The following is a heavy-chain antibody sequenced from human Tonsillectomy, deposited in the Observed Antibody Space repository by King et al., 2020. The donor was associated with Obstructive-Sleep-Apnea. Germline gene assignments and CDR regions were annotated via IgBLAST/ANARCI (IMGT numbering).Heavy chain of an antibody. Sequence: QLQESGPGLVKPSETLSLTCTVSGGSISSSSYYWGWIRQPPGKGLEWIGSSHYSGSTYYNPSLKSRVTISVDTSKNQFSLRLSSVSAADTAVYYCARGNFNGAMVTYYFDYWGQGTLVTVSS. CDR1: GGSISSSSYY. CDR2: SHYSGST. V-gene: IGHV4-39*07. J-gene: IGHJ4*02. CDR3: ARGNFNGAMVTYYFDY. D-gene: IGHD5-18*01.